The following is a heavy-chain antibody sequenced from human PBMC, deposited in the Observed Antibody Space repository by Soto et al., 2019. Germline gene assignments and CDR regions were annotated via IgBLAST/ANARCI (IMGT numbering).Heavy chain of an antibody. CDR2: ISGGSSAI. CDR1: GFTFSSYT. CDR3: ARRTDYLDY. J-gene: IGHJ4*02. D-gene: IGHD2-21*02. Sequence: VQLVESGGGLVQPGGSLRLSCAASGFTFSSYTMNWVRQAPGKGLEWVSYISGGSSAISYADSVKGRFTISRDNAKNSLYLQLNSLRAEDTAVYYCARRTDYLDYWGQGTLVTVSS. V-gene: IGHV3-48*01.